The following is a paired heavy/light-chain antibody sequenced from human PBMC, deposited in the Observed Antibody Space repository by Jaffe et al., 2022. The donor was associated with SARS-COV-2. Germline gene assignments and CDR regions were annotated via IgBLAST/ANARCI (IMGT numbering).Light chain of an antibody. CDR1: QSISSW. V-gene: IGKV1-5*03. CDR3: QLYNNYPYS. Sequence: DIQMTQSPSTLSASVGDRVTITCRASQSISSWLAWYQQKPGKAPKVLIYKASSLESGVPSRFSGSGSGTEFTLTISSLQPDDFATYYCQLYNNYPYSFGQGTKLEIK. CDR2: KAS. J-gene: IGKJ2*01.
Heavy chain of an antibody. J-gene: IGHJ3*02. CDR1: GFTFSSYN. CDR2: ISSSSIAI. D-gene: IGHD3-3*01. CDR3: ARGRGVVNGFDI. Sequence: EVQLVESGGGLVQPGGSLRLSCAASGFTFSSYNMNWVRQAPGKGLEWVSYISSSSIAIYYADSVKGRFTISRDNAKNSLYLRMNSLRADDTAVYYCARGRGVVNGFDIWGQGTMVTVSS. V-gene: IGHV3-48*01.